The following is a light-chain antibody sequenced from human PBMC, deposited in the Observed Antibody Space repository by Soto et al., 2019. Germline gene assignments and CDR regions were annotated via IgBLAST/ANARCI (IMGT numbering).Light chain of an antibody. J-gene: IGKJ1*01. CDR3: QQSYSILIWT. CDR2: AAS. Sequence: DIQMTQSPSSLSASVGDRVTITCRASQSISSYLNWYQQKPGKAPKLLIYAASSLQSGVPSRFSGSGSGTDFTLTISSLQPEDFATYYCQQSYSILIWTCGQGTKV. CDR1: QSISSY. V-gene: IGKV1-39*01.